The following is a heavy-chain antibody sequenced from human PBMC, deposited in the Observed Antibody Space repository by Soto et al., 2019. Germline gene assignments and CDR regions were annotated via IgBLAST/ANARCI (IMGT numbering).Heavy chain of an antibody. V-gene: IGHV1-69*13. CDR1: GYTFSSYA. J-gene: IGHJ6*02. CDR3: ATPPAGYYYYGMDV. Sequence: SVKVSCKASGYTFSSYAISWVRQALGQGLEWMGGIIRIFGTADYAQKFQGRVTITADESTSTAYMELSSLRSEDTAVYYCATPPAGYYYYGMDVWGQGTTVTVSS. CDR2: IIRIFGTA.